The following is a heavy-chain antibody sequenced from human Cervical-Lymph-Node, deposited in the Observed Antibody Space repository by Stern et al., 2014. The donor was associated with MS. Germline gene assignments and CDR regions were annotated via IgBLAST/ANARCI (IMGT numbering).Heavy chain of an antibody. CDR1: GGTFNSYA. CDR2: IIPIYGTA. D-gene: IGHD3-10*01. CDR3: ARSPLWFGAITQFAY. J-gene: IGHJ4*02. V-gene: IGHV1-69*01. Sequence: VQLVESGAEVKKPGSSVKVSCKASGGTFNSYAVNWVRQAPGQGLELMGGIIPIYGTANYAQQFQGRVTITADESTSTAYMELSSLRSEDTAVYYCARSPLWFGAITQFAYWGQGALVTVS.